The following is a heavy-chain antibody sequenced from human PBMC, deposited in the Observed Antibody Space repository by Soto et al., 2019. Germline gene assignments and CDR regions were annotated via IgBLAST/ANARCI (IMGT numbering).Heavy chain of an antibody. D-gene: IGHD3-16*01. Sequence: QVQLVESGGGVVQPGRSLRLSCTVSGFTFRSYGMHWVRQAPGKGLEWVADIWYDGSYKWFADSVKGRFTISRDNSKKTLYLQMNSLGGEDTAIYYWAKSTGGGGGDGLDIWGQGTMVIVSS. CDR1: GFTFRSYG. V-gene: IGHV3-33*06. J-gene: IGHJ3*02. CDR3: AKSTGGGGGDGLDI. CDR2: IWYDGSYK.